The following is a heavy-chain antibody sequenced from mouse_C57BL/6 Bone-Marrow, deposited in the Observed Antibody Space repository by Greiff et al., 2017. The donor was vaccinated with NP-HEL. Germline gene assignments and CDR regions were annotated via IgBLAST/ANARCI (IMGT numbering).Heavy chain of an antibody. V-gene: IGHV1-82*01. CDR1: GYAFSSSW. CDR2: IYPGDGDT. CDR3: ARLLWLRRGGFDY. D-gene: IGHD2-2*01. J-gene: IGHJ2*01. Sequence: VKLMESGPELVKPGASVKISCKASGYAFSSSWMNWVKQRPGKGLGWIGRIYPGDGDTNHNGKFKGKATLTADKSSIAAYMQLSSLTSEDSAVYFCARLLWLRRGGFDYWGQGTTLTVSS.